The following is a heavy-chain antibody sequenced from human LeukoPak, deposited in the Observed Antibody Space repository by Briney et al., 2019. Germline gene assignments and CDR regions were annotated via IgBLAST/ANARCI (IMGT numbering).Heavy chain of an antibody. CDR2: ISAYNGNT. V-gene: IGHV1-18*01. Sequence: ASVKVSCKASGYTFTSYGISWVRQAPGQGLEWMGWISAYNGNTNYAQKLQSRVTMTTDTSTSTAYMELRSLRSDDTAVYYCARDLAHCGGDCYPHADYYYYGMDVWGQGTTVTVSS. CDR1: GYTFTSYG. CDR3: ARDLAHCGGDCYPHADYYYYGMDV. J-gene: IGHJ6*02. D-gene: IGHD2-21*02.